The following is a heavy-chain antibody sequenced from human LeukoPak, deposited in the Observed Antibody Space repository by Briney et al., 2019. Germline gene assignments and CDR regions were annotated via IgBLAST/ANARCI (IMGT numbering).Heavy chain of an antibody. Sequence: GGSLRLSCAASGFTFSDYYMNWIRQAPGKGLEWVSYINFSGSTTYYADSVKGRFTISRDNAKNSLYLQMNSLRAEDTAVYYCVVDYYGSGANNYYYMDVWGKGTTVTISS. CDR2: INFSGSTT. J-gene: IGHJ6*03. CDR3: VVDYYGSGANNYYYMDV. D-gene: IGHD3-10*01. CDR1: GFTFSDYY. V-gene: IGHV3-11*01.